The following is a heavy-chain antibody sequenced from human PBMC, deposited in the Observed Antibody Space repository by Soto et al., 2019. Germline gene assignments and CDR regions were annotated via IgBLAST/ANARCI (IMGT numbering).Heavy chain of an antibody. V-gene: IGHV1-46*01. Sequence: VQLVQSGAAVKKPGASAKASCKASGYIFTTYYFHWVRQATGQGLEWLGVIDPTSGSTTYAQEFRGRVTLTRDTSTSTVYLQLTSLTSEDTAVYFCARWHSSGYIDYWGQGTLVTVSS. CDR2: IDPTSGST. CDR1: GYIFTTYY. D-gene: IGHD6-19*01. J-gene: IGHJ4*02. CDR3: ARWHSSGYIDY.